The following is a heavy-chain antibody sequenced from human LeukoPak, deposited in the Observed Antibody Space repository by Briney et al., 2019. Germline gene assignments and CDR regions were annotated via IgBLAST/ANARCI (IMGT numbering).Heavy chain of an antibody. D-gene: IGHD3-22*01. CDR1: GFTLSDYA. J-gene: IGHJ6*02. CDR2: ISFDGNNK. CDR3: ARPRVVKAYYGMDV. Sequence: GGSLRLSCAASGFTLSDYAMHWVRQAPGKGLEWVALISFDGNNKYYADSAKGRFTISKDNSKNTLYLQVNSLRDEDTAVYYCARPRVVKAYYGMDVWGQGTTVTVSS. V-gene: IGHV3-30*03.